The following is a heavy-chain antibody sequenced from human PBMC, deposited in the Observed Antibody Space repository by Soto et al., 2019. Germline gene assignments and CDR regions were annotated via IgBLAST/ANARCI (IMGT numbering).Heavy chain of an antibody. Sequence: QVQLVQTGAEVKKPGASVKVSCKASGYTFTSYGISWVRPAPGQGREWMGWISAYNGNTNYAQKLQVRVTMTTDTSTSTADMELMSLRSDDTAVYYCARDGIAVAGTVDYWDQGILVTVSS. CDR3: ARDGIAVAGTVDY. D-gene: IGHD6-19*01. V-gene: IGHV1-18*01. CDR2: ISAYNGNT. J-gene: IGHJ4*02. CDR1: GYTFTSYG.